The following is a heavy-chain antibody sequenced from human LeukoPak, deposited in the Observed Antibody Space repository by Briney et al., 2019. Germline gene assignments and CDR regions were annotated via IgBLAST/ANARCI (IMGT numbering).Heavy chain of an antibody. J-gene: IGHJ6*02. V-gene: IGHV1-69*13. CDR2: IIPIFGTA. CDR3: ARGDYYGSGSYYNPIGDYGMDV. Sequence: ASVKVSCKASGGTFSSYAISWVRQAPGQGLEWMGGIIPIFGTANYAQKFQGRVTITADESTSTAYMELSSLISEDTAVYYCARGDYYGSGSYYNPIGDYGMDVWGQGTTVTVSS. CDR1: GGTFSSYA. D-gene: IGHD3-10*01.